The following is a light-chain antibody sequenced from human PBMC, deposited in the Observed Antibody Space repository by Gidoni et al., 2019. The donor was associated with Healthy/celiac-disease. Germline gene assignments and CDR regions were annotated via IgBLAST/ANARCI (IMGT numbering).Light chain of an antibody. Sequence: DIQMTQSPSSLSASVGDRVTITCRASQSISSYLNWYQQKPGKAPKLLIYAASSLQSGVPSRVSGSGSGTDFTLTISSLQHEDFATYYCQQSYSTPPWTFGQGTKVEIK. CDR3: QQSYSTPPWT. CDR1: QSISSY. J-gene: IGKJ1*01. V-gene: IGKV1-39*01. CDR2: AAS.